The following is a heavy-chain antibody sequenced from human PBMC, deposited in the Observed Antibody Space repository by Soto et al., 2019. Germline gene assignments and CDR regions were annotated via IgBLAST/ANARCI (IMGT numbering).Heavy chain of an antibody. J-gene: IGHJ4*02. CDR3: TTVFEY. Sequence: EVQLVQSGGRSVQPGGSLRLSCADSGFTFTNYWMHWVRQVPGKGLVWVARIDGIGTGTSYSDSVRGRFTISRDNAENMLYLQMNSLRAEDTAVYYCTTVFEYSGRGTLVTVSS. CDR2: IDGIGTGT. V-gene: IGHV3-74*01. CDR1: GFTFTNYW.